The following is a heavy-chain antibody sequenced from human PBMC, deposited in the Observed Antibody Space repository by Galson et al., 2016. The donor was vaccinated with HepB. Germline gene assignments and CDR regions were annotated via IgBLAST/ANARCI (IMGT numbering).Heavy chain of an antibody. CDR2: ASSDGPS. CDR1: GASVGSHS. Sequence: SEPLSLTCSVSGASVGSHSWSWVRQSPEKGLEWIGYASSDGPSKYNPSLASRVTISLDRARNQFSLKVTSVTAADTAVYFCVRDKSSGLDIWGQGTVVTVSS. CDR3: VRDKSSGLDI. J-gene: IGHJ3*02. V-gene: IGHV4-59*02.